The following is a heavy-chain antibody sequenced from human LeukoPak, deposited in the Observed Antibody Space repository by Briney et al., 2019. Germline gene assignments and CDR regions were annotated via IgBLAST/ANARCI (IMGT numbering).Heavy chain of an antibody. V-gene: IGHV4-38-2*02. Sequence: SETLSLTCTVSGYSISIGYYWGWIRQPPGKGLEWIGSIYHSGSTYYNPSLKSRVTLSVDKSKNQFSLKLSSVTAADTAVYYCARVIWFRFDPWGQGTLVTVSS. CDR1: GYSISIGYY. CDR2: IYHSGST. D-gene: IGHD3-10*01. CDR3: ARVIWFRFDP. J-gene: IGHJ5*02.